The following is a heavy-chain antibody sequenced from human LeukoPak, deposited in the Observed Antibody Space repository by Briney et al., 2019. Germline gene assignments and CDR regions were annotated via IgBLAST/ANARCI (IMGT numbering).Heavy chain of an antibody. CDR3: AKVGPGYDRSGYYDN. V-gene: IGHV3-23*01. J-gene: IGHJ4*02. CDR2: ISGSAGNT. D-gene: IGHD3-22*01. CDR1: GFTFSSYV. Sequence: GGSLRLSCAASGFTFSSYVMTWVRQAPGRGLEWVSGISGSAGNTYYADSVRGRFTISRDNSKNTLDLQMNSLRAEDTAEYYCAKVGPGYDRSGYYDNWGQGTLVTVSS.